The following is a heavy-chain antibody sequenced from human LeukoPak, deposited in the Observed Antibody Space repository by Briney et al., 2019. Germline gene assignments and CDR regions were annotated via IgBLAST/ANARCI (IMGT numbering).Heavy chain of an antibody. CDR3: AKNWVASSWFNWFDP. D-gene: IGHD6-13*01. CDR1: GFTFSSYA. J-gene: IGHJ5*02. V-gene: IGHV3-23*01. CDR2: ISGSGGST. Sequence: GGSLRLSCAASGFTFSSYAMSWVRQAPGKGLEWVSAISGSGGSTYYADSVKGRFTISRDNSKNTLYLQMNSLRAEDTAVYYCAKNWVASSWFNWFDPWGQGTLVTVSS.